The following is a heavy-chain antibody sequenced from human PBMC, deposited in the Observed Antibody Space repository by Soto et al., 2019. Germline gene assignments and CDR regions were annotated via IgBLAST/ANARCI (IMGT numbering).Heavy chain of an antibody. Sequence: VTLRESGPELVKPTETLTLTCTVSGFALNNVKMGVSWIRQTPGKAPEWLAHIFSNEEKFYTPSLKTRLHISRDSSRGQVVLSMTNMDPVDTGTYFCARAGLKSDYGTDCFGMDVWGTGDTVTVSS. CDR1: GFALNNVKMG. D-gene: IGHD3-16*01. J-gene: IGHJ6*04. V-gene: IGHV2-26*01. CDR2: IFSNEEK. CDR3: ARAGLKSDYGTDCFGMDV.